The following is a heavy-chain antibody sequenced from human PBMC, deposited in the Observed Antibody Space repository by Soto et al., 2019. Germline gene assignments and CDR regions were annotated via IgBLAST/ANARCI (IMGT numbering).Heavy chain of an antibody. J-gene: IGHJ4*02. V-gene: IGHV4-39*01. CDR3: ARSSVVVVAAPLYYFGY. Sequence: SDTMSLTCTVSGGSISSSSYAWGWISQPPGKGLEWIGSIYYSGSTYYNPSLKSRVTISVDTSKNQFSLKLSSVTAADTAVYYCARSSVVVVAAPLYYFGYWGQGTLVTVSS. CDR1: GGSISSSSYA. D-gene: IGHD2-15*01. CDR2: IYYSGST.